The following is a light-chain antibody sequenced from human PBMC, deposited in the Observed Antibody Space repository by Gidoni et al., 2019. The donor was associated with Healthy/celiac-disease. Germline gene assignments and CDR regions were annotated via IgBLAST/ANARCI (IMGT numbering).Light chain of an antibody. Sequence: DIHITQSPSSLSASVGSRATITCRPSQGISSWLVWYQQKPEKAPKSLIYAASSLQSGGPSRFSGSGSGTDFTLTISSLQHEDFANYYCQQYNSYHRFGQGTRLEIK. J-gene: IGKJ5*01. CDR3: QQYNSYHR. CDR2: AAS. V-gene: IGKV1D-16*01. CDR1: QGISSW.